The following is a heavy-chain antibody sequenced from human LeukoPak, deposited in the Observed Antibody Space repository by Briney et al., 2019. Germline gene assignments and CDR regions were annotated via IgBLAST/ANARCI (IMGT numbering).Heavy chain of an antibody. Sequence: ASVKVSCKASGYTFTSYYMHWVRQAPGQGLEWMGIINPSGGSTSYAQKFQGRVTMTRDMSTSTVYMELSSLRSEDTAVYYCARDHYDFWSGYYSDYYYYMDVWGKGTTVTVSS. V-gene: IGHV1-46*01. D-gene: IGHD3-3*01. CDR3: ARDHYDFWSGYYSDYYYYMDV. J-gene: IGHJ6*03. CDR2: INPSGGST. CDR1: GYTFTSYY.